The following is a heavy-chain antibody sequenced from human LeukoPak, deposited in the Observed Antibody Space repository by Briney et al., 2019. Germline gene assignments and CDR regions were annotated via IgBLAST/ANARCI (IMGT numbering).Heavy chain of an antibody. J-gene: IGHJ6*03. Sequence: SVKVSCKASGGTFSSYAISWARQAPGQGLEWMGGIIPIFGTANYAQKFQGRVTITTDESTSTAYMELSSLRSEDTAVYYCARGPFGVVSHYYYYYMDVWGKGTTVTVSS. D-gene: IGHD3-3*01. CDR1: GGTFSSYA. CDR2: IIPIFGTA. V-gene: IGHV1-69*05. CDR3: ARGPFGVVSHYYYYYMDV.